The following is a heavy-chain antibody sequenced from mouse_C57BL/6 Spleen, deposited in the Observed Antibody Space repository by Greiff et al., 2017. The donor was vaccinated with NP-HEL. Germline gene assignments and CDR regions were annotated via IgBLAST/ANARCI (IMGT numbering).Heavy chain of an antibody. D-gene: IGHD2-4*01. CDR2: IDPSDSYT. Sequence: QVQLQQPGAELVKPGASVKLSCKASGYTFTSYWMQWVKQRPGQGLEWIGEIDPSDSYTNYNQKFKGKATLTVDTSSRTAYMQLSSLTSEDSAVYYCARPLRRGEFAYWGQGTLVTVSA. CDR1: GYTFTSYW. CDR3: ARPLRRGEFAY. V-gene: IGHV1-50*01. J-gene: IGHJ3*01.